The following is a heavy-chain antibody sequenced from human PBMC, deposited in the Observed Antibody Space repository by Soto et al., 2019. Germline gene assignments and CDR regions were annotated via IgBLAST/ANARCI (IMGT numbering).Heavy chain of an antibody. CDR1: GFTFGEHW. D-gene: IGHD6-19*01. Sequence: PGGSLRLSCEASGFTFGEHWMYWVRQTPGKGLMSVSRINPDGTSTSYADSVKGRVTISRDNAKNTLYLQLNSLRAENTAVYYCASLRQDSSGWYYFDVWGQGTTVTVSS. CDR2: INPDGTST. CDR3: ASLRQDSSGWYYFDV. V-gene: IGHV3-74*01. J-gene: IGHJ6*03.